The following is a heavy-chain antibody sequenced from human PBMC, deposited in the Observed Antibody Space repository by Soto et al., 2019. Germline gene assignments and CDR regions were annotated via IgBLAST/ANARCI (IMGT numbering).Heavy chain of an antibody. V-gene: IGHV3-21*01. CDR3: ARAEDSSHYYYGMDV. J-gene: IGHJ6*02. Sequence: EVQLVESGGGLVKPGGSLRLSCAASGFTFSSYSMNWVRQAPGKGLEWVSSISSSSSYIYYADSVKGRFTISRDNAKNSRYLQMNSLRAEDTAVYYCARAEDSSHYYYGMDVWGQGTTVTVSS. CDR1: GFTFSSYS. CDR2: ISSSSSYI. D-gene: IGHD6-6*01.